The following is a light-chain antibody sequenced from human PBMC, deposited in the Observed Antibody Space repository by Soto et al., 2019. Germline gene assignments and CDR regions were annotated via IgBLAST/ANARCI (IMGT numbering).Light chain of an antibody. CDR1: NSDLGGSNY. Sequence: QSALTQPASVSGSPGQSITISCTGTNSDLGGSNYVSWYQQHPGKAPKIMIYDRNSRPSGVSNRFSGSKSGKTASLTISGPQADGEANYHFSSCTSSSPVIVGGGTALTVL. CDR2: DRN. V-gene: IGLV2-14*03. CDR3: SSCTSSSPVI. J-gene: IGLJ2*01.